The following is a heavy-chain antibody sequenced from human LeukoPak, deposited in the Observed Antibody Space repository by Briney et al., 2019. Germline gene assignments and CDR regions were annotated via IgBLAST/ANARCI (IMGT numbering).Heavy chain of an antibody. V-gene: IGHV3-7*01. CDR1: GFTFTTYW. CDR3: ARRGYSGYSY. D-gene: IGHD5-12*01. J-gene: IGHJ4*02. Sequence: GESLRLSCAASGFTFTTYWLGWVRQPPGKGLEWVANIKQDGTEKYYVDSVKGRFTISRDNAKNSLYLQMNSLRAEDTAVYYCARRGYSGYSYWGQGTLVTVSS. CDR2: IKQDGTEK.